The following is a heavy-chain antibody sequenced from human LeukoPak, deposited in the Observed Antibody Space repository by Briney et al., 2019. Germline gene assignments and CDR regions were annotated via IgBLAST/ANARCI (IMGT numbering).Heavy chain of an antibody. CDR3: ATSPYCSGGSCYQIDY. CDR1: GGSFSGYY. CDR2: INHSGST. Sequence: PSETLSLTCAVYGGSFSGYYWSWIRQPPGKGLEWIGEINHSGSTNYNPSLKSRVTISVDTSKNQFSLKLSSVTAADTAVYYCATSPYCSGGSCYQIDYWGQGTLVTVSS. V-gene: IGHV4-34*01. D-gene: IGHD2-15*01. J-gene: IGHJ4*02.